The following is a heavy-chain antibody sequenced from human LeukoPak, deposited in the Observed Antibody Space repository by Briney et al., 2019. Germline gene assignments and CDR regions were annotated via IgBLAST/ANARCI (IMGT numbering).Heavy chain of an antibody. J-gene: IGHJ4*02. D-gene: IGHD3-10*01. Sequence: PSETPSLTCTVSGDSIYNSDYYWGWIRRPPGKGLEWIGSIFYGGSTYYNPSLESRVTISIAPSKSQFSLNLRFVTAADTAVYYCARFGSRIGTGASFGFESWGQGTLVLVSS. CDR1: GDSIYNSDYY. CDR2: IFYGGST. CDR3: ARFGSRIGTGASFGFES. V-gene: IGHV4-39*07.